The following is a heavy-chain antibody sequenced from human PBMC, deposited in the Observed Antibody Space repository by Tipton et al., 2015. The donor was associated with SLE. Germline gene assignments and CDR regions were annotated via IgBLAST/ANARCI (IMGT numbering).Heavy chain of an antibody. CDR3: ARDIEAPGDFLYFDY. CDR2: MHNSGDS. Sequence: GLVKPSETLSLTCTVSGGSISSSSYYWGWIRQPPGKGLEWIGQMHNSGDSTYNPSLKCRVTMSVDTSKNHFSPKLTSVIAADTAVYYCARDIEAPGDFLYFDYWGQGILVTVSS. D-gene: IGHD7-27*01. V-gene: IGHV4-61*03. J-gene: IGHJ4*02. CDR1: GGSISSSSYY.